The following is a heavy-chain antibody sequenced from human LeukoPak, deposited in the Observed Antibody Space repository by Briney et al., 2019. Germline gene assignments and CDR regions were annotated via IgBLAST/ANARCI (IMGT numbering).Heavy chain of an antibody. Sequence: SETLSLTCTVSGGSISSYYWSWIRQPPGKGLEWIGYIYTSGSTNYNPSLKSRVTISVDTSKNQFSLRLSSVTAADTAAYYCARTGRYSGSYSTWGQGTLVTVSS. CDR2: IYTSGST. V-gene: IGHV4-4*09. J-gene: IGHJ5*02. CDR1: GGSISSYY. CDR3: ARTGRYSGSYST. D-gene: IGHD1-26*01.